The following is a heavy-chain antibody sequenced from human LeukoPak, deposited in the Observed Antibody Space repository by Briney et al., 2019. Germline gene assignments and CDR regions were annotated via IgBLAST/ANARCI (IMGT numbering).Heavy chain of an antibody. J-gene: IGHJ4*02. CDR2: IKEDGSAK. CDR1: GFTFSNYW. V-gene: IGHV3-7*01. Sequence: GGSLRLSCAASGFTFSNYWMIGVRQAPGKGLEWVANIKEDGSAKYYLDSVKGRFTISRDNANNSLYLQMTSLRAEDTALYYCAREPFAAPWDYWGQGALVTVSS. D-gene: IGHD6-13*01. CDR3: AREPFAAPWDY.